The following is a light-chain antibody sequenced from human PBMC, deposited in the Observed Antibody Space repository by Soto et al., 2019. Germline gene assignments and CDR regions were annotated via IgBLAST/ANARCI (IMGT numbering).Light chain of an antibody. CDR1: QNIRSW. CDR3: QQYDEYPLT. CDR2: DTS. V-gene: IGKV1-5*01. J-gene: IGKJ4*01. Sequence: DIQMTQSPATLSASVGDRVTITCRASQNIRSWLAWYQQKPGKVPNLLIWDTSKLHSGVPSRFSGSGSGTEFTLTIGSLHRDDFATYWCQQYDEYPLTFGGGTKVELK.